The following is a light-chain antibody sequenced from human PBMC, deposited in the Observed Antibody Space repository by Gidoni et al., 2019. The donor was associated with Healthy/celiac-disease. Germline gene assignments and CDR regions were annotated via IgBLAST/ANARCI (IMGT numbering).Light chain of an antibody. V-gene: IGLV1-44*01. CDR1: SSNIGSNT. J-gene: IGLJ1*01. Sequence: QSVLTQPPSASGTPGQRVTISCSGSSSNIGSNTVNWYQQLPGTPPKLLIYSNNQRPSGVPDRFSGSKSGTSASLAISGLQSEVEADYYCAAWDDSLNGFYVFGTGTKVTVL. CDR2: SNN. CDR3: AAWDDSLNGFYV.